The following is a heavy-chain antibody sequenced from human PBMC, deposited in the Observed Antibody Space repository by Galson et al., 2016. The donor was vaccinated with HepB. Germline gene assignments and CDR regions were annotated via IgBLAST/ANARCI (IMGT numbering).Heavy chain of an antibody. D-gene: IGHD4-11*01. Sequence: ETLSLTCTVSGGSISSSSYYWGWIRQPPGRGLEWIGNIYYSGSTYYKPSLKSRVTISADTSKNQFSLKLSSVTAADTAIYYCARTLKFRGDYSKNYYYHGMDVWGKGTTVTVSS. J-gene: IGHJ6*04. CDR1: GGSISSSSYY. CDR2: IYYSGST. V-gene: IGHV4-39*01. CDR3: ARTLKFRGDYSKNYYYHGMDV.